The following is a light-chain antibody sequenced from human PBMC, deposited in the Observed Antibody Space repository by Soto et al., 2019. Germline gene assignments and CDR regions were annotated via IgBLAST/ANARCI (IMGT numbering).Light chain of an antibody. J-gene: IGKJ1*01. CDR3: QPYNDWPSWT. CDR2: DAS. Sequence: EIVLTQSPASLSLSPGERATLSCRASQSINYYLAWYQQNPGQAPRLLIHDASSRATGIPARFSGSGSGTDFTLTISSLEPEDFAVYYCQPYNDWPSWTFGQGTKVDIK. V-gene: IGKV3-11*01. CDR1: QSINYY.